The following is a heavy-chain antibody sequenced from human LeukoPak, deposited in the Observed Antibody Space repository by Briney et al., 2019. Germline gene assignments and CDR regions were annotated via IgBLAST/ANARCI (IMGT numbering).Heavy chain of an antibody. CDR3: ARQTPYLYFDY. CDR1: GGSISSYY. D-gene: IGHD2-15*01. J-gene: IGHJ4*02. V-gene: IGHV4-59*04. CDR2: IYYSGST. Sequence: PSETLSLTCTVSGGSISSYYWSWIRQPPGKGLEWIGYIYYSGSTYYNPSLKSRVTMSVDTSKNQFSLKLSSVTAADTAVYYCARQTPYLYFDYWGQGTLVTVSS.